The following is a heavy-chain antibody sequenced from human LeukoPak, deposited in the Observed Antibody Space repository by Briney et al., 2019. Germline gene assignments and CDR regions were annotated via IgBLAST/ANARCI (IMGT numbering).Heavy chain of an antibody. V-gene: IGHV1-2*02. Sequence: ASVKVSCKASGYTFTNYAMNWVRQAPGQGLEWMGWINPNSGGTNYAQKFQGRVTMTRDTSISTAYMELSRLRSDDTAVYYCAVSSGWYGIDYWGQGTLVTVSS. D-gene: IGHD6-19*01. CDR3: AVSSGWYGIDY. CDR2: INPNSGGT. J-gene: IGHJ4*02. CDR1: GYTFTNYA.